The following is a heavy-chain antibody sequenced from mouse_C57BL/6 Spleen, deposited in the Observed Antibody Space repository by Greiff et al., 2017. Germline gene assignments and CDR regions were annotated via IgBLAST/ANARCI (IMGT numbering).Heavy chain of an antibody. CDR1: GYTFTSYW. CDR3: ASGGNSYAMDY. CDR2: IYPGSGST. J-gene: IGHJ4*01. Sequence: VQLQQPGAELVKPGASVKMSCKASGYTFTSYWITWVKQRPGQGLEWIGDIYPGSGSTNYNEKFKSKVTLAVDTSSSTAYMQLSSLTSEDSAVYYCASGGNSYAMDYWGQGTSVTVSS. D-gene: IGHD2-1*01. V-gene: IGHV1-55*01.